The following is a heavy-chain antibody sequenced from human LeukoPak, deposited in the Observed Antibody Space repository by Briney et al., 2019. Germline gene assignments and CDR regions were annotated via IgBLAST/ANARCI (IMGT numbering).Heavy chain of an antibody. CDR2: ISAYNGNT. V-gene: IGHV1-18*01. CDR3: ARLGYCTNGVCYGWFDP. J-gene: IGHJ5*02. Sequence: ASVKVSCKASGYTFTSYGISWVRQAPGQGLEWMGWISAYNGNTNYAQKLQGRVTMTTDTSTSTAYMELRSLRSDDTAVYYCARLGYCTNGVCYGWFDPWGQGTLVTVSS. D-gene: IGHD2-8*01. CDR1: GYTFTSYG.